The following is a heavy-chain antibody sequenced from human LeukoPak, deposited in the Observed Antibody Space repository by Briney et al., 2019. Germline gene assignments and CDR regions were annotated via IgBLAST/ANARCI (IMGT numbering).Heavy chain of an antibody. CDR3: AKARISGIAVAGI. CDR2: ISGSGGST. J-gene: IGHJ4*02. D-gene: IGHD6-19*01. V-gene: IGHV3-23*01. Sequence: GGSLRLSCAASGFTLSSYAMSWVRQAPGKGLEWVSAISGSGGSTYYADSVKGRFTISRDNSKNTLYLQMNSLRAEDTAVYYCAKARISGIAVAGIWGQGTLVTVSS. CDR1: GFTLSSYA.